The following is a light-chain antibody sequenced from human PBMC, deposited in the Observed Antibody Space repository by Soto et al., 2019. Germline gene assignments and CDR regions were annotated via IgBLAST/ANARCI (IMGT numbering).Light chain of an antibody. V-gene: IGKV1-5*03. CDR1: QNINSW. CDR3: QQYTSYPPYT. CDR2: KAS. J-gene: IGKJ2*01. Sequence: DIQMTQSPSTLSASVGDRVTVTCRASQNINSWLAWYQQKPGKAPKLLIYKASTLESGVPSRFSGSGSGTDFHLTINSLQSDDFANYYCQQYTSYPPYTFGQGTKLEI.